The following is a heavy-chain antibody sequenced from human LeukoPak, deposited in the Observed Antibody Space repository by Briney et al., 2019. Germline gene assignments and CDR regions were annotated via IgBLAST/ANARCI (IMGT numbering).Heavy chain of an antibody. CDR3: AKDPGYYDSSGTTY. D-gene: IGHD3-22*01. J-gene: IGHJ4*02. Sequence: GGSLRLSCAASGFTFSSYAMSWVRRAPGKGLEWVSAISGSGGSTYYADSVKGRFTISRDNSENTLYLQMNSLRAEDTAVYYCAKDPGYYDSSGTTYWGQGTLVTVSS. V-gene: IGHV3-23*01. CDR2: ISGSGGST. CDR1: GFTFSSYA.